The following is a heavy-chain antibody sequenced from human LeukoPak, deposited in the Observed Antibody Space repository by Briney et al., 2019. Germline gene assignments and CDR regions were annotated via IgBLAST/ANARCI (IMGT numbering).Heavy chain of an antibody. Sequence: GGSLRLSCAASGFTFTDYYMSWIRQAPGKGLEWVSYISDSSSYTNYADSVKGRFTISRDNAKNSLYLQMNSLRAEDTAVYYCARAVPQYYDFWSGYYPDAFDIWGQGTMVTVSS. D-gene: IGHD3-3*01. V-gene: IGHV3-11*06. CDR2: ISDSSSYT. J-gene: IGHJ3*02. CDR1: GFTFTDYY. CDR3: ARAVPQYYDFWSGYYPDAFDI.